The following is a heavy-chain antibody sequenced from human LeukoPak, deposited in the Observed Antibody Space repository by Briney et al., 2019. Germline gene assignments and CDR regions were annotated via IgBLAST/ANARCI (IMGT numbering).Heavy chain of an antibody. V-gene: IGHV3-23*01. CDR2: ITDSGVST. CDR3: AKMTDARGRYGSGSH. J-gene: IGHJ4*01. Sequence: QTGGNLSLYCAAAGFTFSNFGMSWVRQATGKGLEWVSSITDSGVSTFYADSLSGRFTISRDNSRNTLYLQMKNLRAADTATYYCAKMTDARGRYGSGSHWGQGTLVAVSS. CDR1: GFTFSNFG. D-gene: IGHD3-10*01.